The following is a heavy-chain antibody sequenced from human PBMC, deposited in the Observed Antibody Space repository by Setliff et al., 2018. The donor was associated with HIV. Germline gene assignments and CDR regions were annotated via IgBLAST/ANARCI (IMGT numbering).Heavy chain of an antibody. CDR2: ITSRSVST. Sequence: GGSLRLSCAASGFIFSDFYMSWIRQAPGKGLEWVSSITSRSVSTYYADSVKGRFTISRDNANDSLYLQMNTLRAEDTAVYYCARVYVANIAAAGPYFDYWGQGTQVT. D-gene: IGHD6-13*01. CDR3: ARVYVANIAAAGPYFDY. CDR1: GFIFSDFY. V-gene: IGHV3-11*04. J-gene: IGHJ4*02.